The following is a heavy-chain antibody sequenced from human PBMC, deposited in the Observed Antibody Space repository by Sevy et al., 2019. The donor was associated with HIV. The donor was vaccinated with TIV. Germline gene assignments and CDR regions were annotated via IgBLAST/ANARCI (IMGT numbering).Heavy chain of an antibody. D-gene: IGHD3-10*01. CDR2: IYSGGST. CDR1: GFTVSSNY. Sequence: GGSLRLSCAASGFTVSSNYMSWVRQAPGKGLEWVSVIYSGGSTYYADSVKGRLTMSRDNSKNTLYLQMNSLRAEDTAVYYCARALSGSGSSFDYWGQGTLVTVSS. CDR3: ARALSGSGSSFDY. J-gene: IGHJ4*02. V-gene: IGHV3-53*01.